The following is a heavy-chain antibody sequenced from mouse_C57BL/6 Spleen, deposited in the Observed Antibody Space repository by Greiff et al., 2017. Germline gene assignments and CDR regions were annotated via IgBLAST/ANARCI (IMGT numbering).Heavy chain of an antibody. Sequence: QVQLQQSGAELAKPGASVKLSCKASGYTFTSYWMHWVKQRPGQGLEWIGYINPSSGYTKYNQKFKDKATCTADKSSSTAYMQLSSLTYEDSAVYYCARSWERVFFDYWGQGTTLTVST. CDR1: GYTFTSYW. V-gene: IGHV1-7*01. CDR3: ARSWERVFFDY. CDR2: INPSSGYT. J-gene: IGHJ2*01. D-gene: IGHD4-1*01.